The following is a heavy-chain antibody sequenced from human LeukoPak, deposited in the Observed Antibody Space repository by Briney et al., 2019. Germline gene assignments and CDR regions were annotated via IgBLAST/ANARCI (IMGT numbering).Heavy chain of an antibody. J-gene: IGHJ5*02. Sequence: SVKVSCKASGGTFSNYAISWVRQAPGQGLEWMGGIIPIFGTANYAQKFRGRVTITADKSTSTAYMELRSLRSDDTAVYYCARERDYSNYFRFDPWGQGTLVTVSS. CDR1: GGTFSNYA. D-gene: IGHD4-11*01. CDR3: ARERDYSNYFRFDP. CDR2: IIPIFGTA. V-gene: IGHV1-69*06.